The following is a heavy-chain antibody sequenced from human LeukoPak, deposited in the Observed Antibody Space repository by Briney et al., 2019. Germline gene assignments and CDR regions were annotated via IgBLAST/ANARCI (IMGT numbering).Heavy chain of an antibody. V-gene: IGHV3-21*01. J-gene: IGHJ4*02. Sequence: GGSLRLSCAASGFTFSSYSMNWVRQAPGKGLEWVSSISSSSSYIYYADSVKGRITISRDNAKNSLYLQMNSLRAEDTAVYYCATLSTTVKSVYFDYWGQGTLVTVSS. CDR2: ISSSSSYI. D-gene: IGHD4-11*01. CDR1: GFTFSSYS. CDR3: ATLSTTVKSVYFDY.